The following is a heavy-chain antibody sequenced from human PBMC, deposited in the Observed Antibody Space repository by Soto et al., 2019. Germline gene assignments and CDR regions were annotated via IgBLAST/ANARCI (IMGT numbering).Heavy chain of an antibody. J-gene: IGHJ4*02. CDR2: IKSKTDGGTA. CDR3: TTTLDI. V-gene: IGHV3-15*01. CDR1: GFTFNNAW. Sequence: EVQLVESGGGLVKPGGSLRLSCTASGFTFNNAWMSWVRQAPGKGLEWVGRIKSKTDGGTADYAARVKGRFTISRDDSKNTLYLQMNNLKIDDAALYYCTTTLDIWGQGTLVTVSS. D-gene: IGHD2-15*01.